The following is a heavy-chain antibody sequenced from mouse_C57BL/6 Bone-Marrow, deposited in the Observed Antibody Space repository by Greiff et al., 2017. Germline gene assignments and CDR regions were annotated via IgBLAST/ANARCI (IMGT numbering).Heavy chain of an antibody. J-gene: IGHJ2*01. D-gene: IGHD1-1*01. Sequence: EVKLQESGAELVRPGASVKLSCTASGFNIKDDYMHWVKQRPEQGLEWIGWIDPENGDTEYASKFQGKATITADTSSNTAYLQLSSLTSEDTAVYYCTTSDGSSGDYWGQGTTLTVSS. V-gene: IGHV14-4*01. CDR1: GFNIKDDY. CDR2: IDPENGDT. CDR3: TTSDGSSGDY.